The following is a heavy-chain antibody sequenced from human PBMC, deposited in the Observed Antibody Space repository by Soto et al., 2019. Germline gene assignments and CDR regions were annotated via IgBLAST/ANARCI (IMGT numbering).Heavy chain of an antibody. CDR1: GFTFSSYW. V-gene: IGHV3-74*01. J-gene: IGHJ6*03. CDR2: INSDGSST. CDR3: AGRNPDYYGSGSYQNYYYYYYMDV. Sequence: EVQLVESGGGLVQPGGSLRLSCAASGFTFSSYWMHWVRQAPGKGLVWVSRINSDGSSTSYADSVTGRFTISRDNAKNTLYLQMNSLRAEDTAVYYCAGRNPDYYGSGSYQNYYYYYYMDVWGKGTTVTVSS. D-gene: IGHD3-10*01.